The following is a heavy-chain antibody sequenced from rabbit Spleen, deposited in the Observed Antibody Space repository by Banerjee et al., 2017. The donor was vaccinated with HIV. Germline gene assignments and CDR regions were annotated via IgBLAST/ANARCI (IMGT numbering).Heavy chain of an antibody. D-gene: IGHD4-2*01. J-gene: IGHJ4*01. CDR1: GFDFSDYG. V-gene: IGHV1S47*01. Sequence: QEQLVESGGGLVQPGGSLKLSCKASGFDFSDYGVSWVRQAPGKGLEWIGYIEPIFGNTSHANWVNGRITSSIHNAQNTLYLQLSSPTAADTATYFCVRDQAGDAGHSPSCLNLWGPGTLVTVS. CDR2: IEPIFGNT. CDR3: VRDQAGDAGHSPSCLNL.